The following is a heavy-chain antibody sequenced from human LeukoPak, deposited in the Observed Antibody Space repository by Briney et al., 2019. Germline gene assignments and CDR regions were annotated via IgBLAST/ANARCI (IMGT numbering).Heavy chain of an antibody. J-gene: IGHJ4*02. CDR2: INHSGST. V-gene: IGHV4-34*01. CDR3: AREGGSGYDYVFDY. Sequence: SETLSLTCAVYGGSFSGYYWSWIRQPPGKGLEWIGEINHSGSTNYNPSLKSRVTISVDTSKNQFSLKLSSVTAADTAVYYCAREGGSGYDYVFDYWGQGTLVTVSS. D-gene: IGHD5-12*01. CDR1: GGSFSGYY.